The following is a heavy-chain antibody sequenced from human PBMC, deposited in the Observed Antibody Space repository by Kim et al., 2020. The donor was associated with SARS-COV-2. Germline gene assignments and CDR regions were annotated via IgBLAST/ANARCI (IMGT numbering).Heavy chain of an antibody. V-gene: IGHV7-4-1*02. CDR3: ARVVSSGYWYFDL. J-gene: IGHJ2*01. D-gene: IGHD3-22*01. Sequence: YAQGFTGRFVFSLDTSVSTAYLQISSLKAEDTAVYYCARVVSSGYWYFDLWGRGTLVTVSS.